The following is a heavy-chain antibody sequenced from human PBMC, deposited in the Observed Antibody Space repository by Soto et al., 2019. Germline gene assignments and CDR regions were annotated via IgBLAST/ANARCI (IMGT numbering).Heavy chain of an antibody. J-gene: IGHJ4*02. V-gene: IGHV3-74*01. CDR2: ISSDGSST. D-gene: IGHD2-8*01. Sequence: ELQLVESGGDIVQPGGSLRLSCAASGFIFSEYWMHWVRQAPGKVLVWVSRISSDGSSTHYADSVKGRFTISRDNSKNTLYRQMTSLTAEDTGVFYCSRGGPGVPMYYSDYWGQGTLVTVSS. CDR3: SRGGPGVPMYYSDY. CDR1: GFIFSEYW.